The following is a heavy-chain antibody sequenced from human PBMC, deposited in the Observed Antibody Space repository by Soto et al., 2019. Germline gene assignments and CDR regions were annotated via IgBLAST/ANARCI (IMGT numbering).Heavy chain of an antibody. Sequence: SETLSLTCALSGGSISSGAYSWSWIRQPPGKGLEWIGYIYYSGSTNYNPSLKSRVTISVDTSKNQFSLKLSSVTAADTAVYYCARDTSSGWPDYWGQGTLVTVSS. V-gene: IGHV4-61*08. CDR1: GGSISSGAYS. CDR2: IYYSGST. J-gene: IGHJ4*02. D-gene: IGHD6-19*01. CDR3: ARDTSSGWPDY.